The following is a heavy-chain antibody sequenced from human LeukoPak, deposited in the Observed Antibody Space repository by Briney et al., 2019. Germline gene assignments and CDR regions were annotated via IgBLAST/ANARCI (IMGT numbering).Heavy chain of an antibody. J-gene: IGHJ4*02. CDR2: ISSSSSYI. CDR3: ARGDYDILTGTTDY. V-gene: IGHV3-21*01. Sequence: GGSLRLSCAASGFTFCNYAMSWVRQAPGKGLEWVSSISSSSSYIYYADSVKGRFTISRDNAKNSLYLQMNSLRAEDTAVYYCARGDYDILTGTTDYWGQGTLVTVSS. D-gene: IGHD3-9*01. CDR1: GFTFCNYA.